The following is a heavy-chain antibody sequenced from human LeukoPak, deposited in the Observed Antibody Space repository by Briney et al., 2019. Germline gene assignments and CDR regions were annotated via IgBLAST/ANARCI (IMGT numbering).Heavy chain of an antibody. V-gene: IGHV1-18*01. CDR3: ARCRSGSYYSAHDY. J-gene: IGHJ4*02. Sequence: GASVKVSCKASGYTFTSYGISWVRQAPGQGLEWMGWISAYNGNTNYAQKLQGRVTMTIDTSTSAAYMELRRLRSDHTAVYYCARCRSGSYYSAHDYWGQGTLVTVSS. CDR1: GYTFTSYG. CDR2: ISAYNGNT. D-gene: IGHD1-26*01.